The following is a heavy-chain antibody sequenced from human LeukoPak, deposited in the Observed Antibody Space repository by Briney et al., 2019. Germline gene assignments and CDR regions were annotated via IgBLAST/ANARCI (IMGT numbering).Heavy chain of an antibody. CDR1: GSTFSSYG. V-gene: IGHV3-23*01. D-gene: IGHD3-22*01. CDR3: ARPMIVVVRDAFDI. Sequence: GGSLRLSCAASGSTFSSYGMSWVRQAPGKGLEWVSAISGSGGSTYYADSVKGRFTISRDNSKNTLYLQMNSLRAEDTAVYYCARPMIVVVRDAFDIWGQGTMVTVSS. J-gene: IGHJ3*02. CDR2: ISGSGGST.